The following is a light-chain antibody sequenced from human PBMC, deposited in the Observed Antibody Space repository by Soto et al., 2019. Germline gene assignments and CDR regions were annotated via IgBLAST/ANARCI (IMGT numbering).Light chain of an antibody. V-gene: IGKV3-11*01. CDR1: QSVSRF. CDR3: QQRSNWPPRYT. CDR2: EAS. J-gene: IGKJ2*01. Sequence: EIVLTQSPATLSLSPGERATLSCRASQSVSRFFAWYQQKPGQAPRLLIYEASIRATCIPARFSGSGSGTDFTLTISSLDPEDFAVYYCQQRSNWPPRYTFGQGTKLEIK.